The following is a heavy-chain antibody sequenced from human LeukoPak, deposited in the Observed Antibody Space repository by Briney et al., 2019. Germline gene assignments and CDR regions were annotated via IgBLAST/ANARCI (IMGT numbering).Heavy chain of an antibody. CDR2: ISGSGGST. CDR1: GFTFSSYA. V-gene: IGHV3-23*01. CDR3: AKDTDYDILTGYYYYYGMDV. J-gene: IGHJ6*02. D-gene: IGHD3-9*01. Sequence: GGSLRLSCAASGFTFSSYAMSWVRQAPGKGLEWVSAISGSGGSTYYADSAKGRFTISRDNSKNTLYLQMNSLRAEDTAVYYCAKDTDYDILTGYYYYYGMDVWGQGTTVTVSS.